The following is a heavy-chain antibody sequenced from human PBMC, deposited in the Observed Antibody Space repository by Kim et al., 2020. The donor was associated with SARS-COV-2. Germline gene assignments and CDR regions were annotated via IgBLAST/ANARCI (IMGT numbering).Heavy chain of an antibody. CDR3: AKDPFYDFWSGYYFDY. CDR1: GFTFSSYA. CDR2: ISGSGGST. V-gene: IGHV3-23*01. Sequence: LSLTCAASGFTFSSYALSWVRQAPGKGLEWVSTISGSGGSTYYADSVKGRFTISRDNSKNTLYLQMNSLRAEDTAVYYCAKDPFYDFWSGYYFDYWGQGTLVTVSS. J-gene: IGHJ4*02. D-gene: IGHD3-3*01.